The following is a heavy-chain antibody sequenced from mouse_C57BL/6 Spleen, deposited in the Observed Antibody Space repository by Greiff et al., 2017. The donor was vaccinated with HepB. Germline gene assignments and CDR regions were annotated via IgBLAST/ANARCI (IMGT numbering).Heavy chain of an antibody. D-gene: IGHD1-1*01. J-gene: IGHJ1*03. CDR2: INPSNGGT. Sequence: QVQLQQPGTELVKPGASVKLSCKASGYTFTSYWMHWVKQRPGQGLEWIGNINPSNGGTNYNEKFKSKATLTVDKSSSTAYMQLISLTSEDSAVYYCARLVVATDWYFDVWGTGTTVTVSS. CDR1: GYTFTSYW. CDR3: ARLVVATDWYFDV. V-gene: IGHV1-53*01.